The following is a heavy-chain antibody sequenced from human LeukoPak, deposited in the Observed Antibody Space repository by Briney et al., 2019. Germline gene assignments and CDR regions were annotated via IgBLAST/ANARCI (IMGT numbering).Heavy chain of an antibody. CDR1: GGSFSGYY. CDR3: ARVGSSTNGEIDY. Sequence: SETLSLTCAVYGGSFSGYYWSWIRQPPGKGLEWIGEINHSGSTNYDPSLKSRVTISVDTSKNQFSLKLSSVTAADTAVYYCARVGSSTNGEIDYWGQGTLVTVSS. CDR2: INHSGST. D-gene: IGHD2-2*01. V-gene: IGHV4-34*01. J-gene: IGHJ4*02.